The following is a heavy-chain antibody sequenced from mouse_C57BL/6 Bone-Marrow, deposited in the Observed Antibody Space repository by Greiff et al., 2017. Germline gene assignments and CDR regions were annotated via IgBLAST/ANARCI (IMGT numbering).Heavy chain of an antibody. D-gene: IGHD1-1*01. CDR2: IDPETGGT. Sequence: VQLQQSGAELVRPGASVTLSCKASGYTFTDYEMHWVKQTPVHGLEWIGAIDPETGGTAYNQKFKGKAILTADKSSSTAYMELRSLTSEDSAVYYCTRTPITTVVGYWYFDVWGTGTTVTVSS. CDR3: TRTPITTVVGYWYFDV. J-gene: IGHJ1*03. CDR1: GYTFTDYE. V-gene: IGHV1-15*01.